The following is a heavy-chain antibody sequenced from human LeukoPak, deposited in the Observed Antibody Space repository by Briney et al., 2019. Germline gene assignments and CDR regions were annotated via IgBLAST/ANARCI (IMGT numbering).Heavy chain of an antibody. D-gene: IGHD2-15*01. J-gene: IGHJ6*03. Sequence: GGSLRLSCAASGFTFNIYAMSWVRQAPGQGLQWVSEISASGDSKFSADSVKGRFTISRDNSKNTLYLQMNSLRAEDTAVYYCAKIPRGGYMDVWGKGTTVTVSS. V-gene: IGHV3-23*01. CDR3: AKIPRGGYMDV. CDR1: GFTFNIYA. CDR2: ISASGDSK.